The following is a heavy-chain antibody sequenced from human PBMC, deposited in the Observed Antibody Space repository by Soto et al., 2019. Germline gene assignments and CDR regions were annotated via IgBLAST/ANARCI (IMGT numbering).Heavy chain of an antibody. D-gene: IGHD1-1*01. J-gene: IGHJ4*02. CDR3: AREQATAKPEGVYF. CDR1: GYTFSDYY. V-gene: IGHV1-2*02. Sequence: ASVKVSCKASGYTFSDYYIHWVRQAPGQGLEWMGWINPNSGGTKYAPKFQGGVTMTRDTSITTAYMELSRLRSGDTAVYYCAREQATAKPEGVYFWGQGTRVTVSS. CDR2: INPNSGGT.